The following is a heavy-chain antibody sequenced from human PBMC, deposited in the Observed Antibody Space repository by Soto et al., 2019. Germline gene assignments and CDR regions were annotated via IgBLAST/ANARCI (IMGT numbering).Heavy chain of an antibody. J-gene: IGHJ5*02. CDR2: ISGRGGST. CDR3: ATAPPEYQLLRFDP. Sequence: EVQLLASGGGLVQPGGSLRLSCAASGFTFSSYAMSWVRQAPGKGLEWVSAISGRGGSTYYADSGKRRFTISRDNSKNTLYLQMNSLRAEDTAVYYCATAPPEYQLLRFDPWGQGTLVTVSS. CDR1: GFTFSSYA. D-gene: IGHD2-2*01. V-gene: IGHV3-23*01.